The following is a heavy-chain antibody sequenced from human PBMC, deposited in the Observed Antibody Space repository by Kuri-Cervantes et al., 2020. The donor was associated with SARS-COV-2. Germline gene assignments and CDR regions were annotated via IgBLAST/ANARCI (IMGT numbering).Heavy chain of an antibody. V-gene: IGHV4-39*07. CDR3: ARIGRYGPQWSSNHDAFDI. Sequence: SETLSLTCTVSGGSISSSSYYWGWIRQPPGKGLEWIGSIYHSGSTYYNPSLKSRVTTSVDTSKNQFSLKLSSVTAADTAVYYCARIGRYGPQWSSNHDAFDIWGQGTMVTVSS. CDR2: IYHSGST. D-gene: IGHD5-18*01. J-gene: IGHJ3*02. CDR1: GGSISSSSYY.